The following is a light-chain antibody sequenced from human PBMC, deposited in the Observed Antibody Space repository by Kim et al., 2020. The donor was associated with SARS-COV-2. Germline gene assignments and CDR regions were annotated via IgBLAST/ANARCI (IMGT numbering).Light chain of an antibody. Sequence: QSALTQPPSASGSPGQSVTISCTGTSSDVGAYKYVSWYQQHPGKAPKLIIYEVTEWPSGVPDRFFGSKSGNTASLTVSGLQADDEADYYCTSYAGSNTWVFGGGTKVTVL. J-gene: IGLJ3*02. CDR1: SSDVGAYKY. CDR2: EVT. V-gene: IGLV2-8*01. CDR3: TSYAGSNTWV.